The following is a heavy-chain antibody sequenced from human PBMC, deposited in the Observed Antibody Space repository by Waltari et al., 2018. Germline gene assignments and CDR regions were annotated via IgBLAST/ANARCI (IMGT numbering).Heavy chain of an antibody. CDR3: ARAGITIFGVVIPYFDY. D-gene: IGHD3-3*01. CDR2: IYHSGST. V-gene: IGHV4-38-2*01. Sequence: QVQLQESGPGLVKPSETLSLTCAVSGYSISSGYYWGWIRQPPGKGLEWIGSIYHSGSTYYNPSRKSRVTISVDTAKNQFSLKLSSVTAADTAVYYCARAGITIFGVVIPYFDYWGQGTLVTVSS. J-gene: IGHJ4*02. CDR1: GYSISSGYY.